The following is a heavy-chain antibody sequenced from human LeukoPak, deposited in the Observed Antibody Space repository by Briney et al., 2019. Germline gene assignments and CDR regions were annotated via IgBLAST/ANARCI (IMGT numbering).Heavy chain of an antibody. J-gene: IGHJ4*02. Sequence: GGSLRLSCAASGFTFSSYWMHWARQAPGKGLEWVSVIFGGGPTHYADSVKGRFTISRDNSKNTLYLQMNSLRAEDTAIYFCARIIVGATGVDYWGQGTLVTVSS. CDR2: IFGGGPT. CDR3: ARIIVGATGVDY. D-gene: IGHD1-26*01. V-gene: IGHV3-66*01. CDR1: GFTFSSYW.